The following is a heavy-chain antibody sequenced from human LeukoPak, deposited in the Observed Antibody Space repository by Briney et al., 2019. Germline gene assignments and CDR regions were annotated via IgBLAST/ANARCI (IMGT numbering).Heavy chain of an antibody. Sequence: SETLSLTCTVSGGSISSGVYYWSWIRQPAGKGLEWIGRIYTSGSTNYNPSLKSRVTISVDTSKNQFSLKLSSVTAADTAVYYCARLDGYCSSTSCCDHYYYYMDVWGKGTTVTISS. CDR1: GGSISSGVYY. CDR2: IYTSGST. J-gene: IGHJ6*03. D-gene: IGHD2-2*01. V-gene: IGHV4-61*02. CDR3: ARLDGYCSSTSCCDHYYYYMDV.